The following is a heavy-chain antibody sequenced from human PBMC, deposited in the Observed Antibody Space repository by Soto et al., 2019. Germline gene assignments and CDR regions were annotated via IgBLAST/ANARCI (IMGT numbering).Heavy chain of an antibody. V-gene: IGHV3-23*01. CDR2: ISASGRDT. Sequence: LRLSCAASGFTFDNYAMSWVRQAPGKGLEWVAGISASGRDTYFADSVKDRFTISRDSSKNTLYLQMNSLRAEDTATYYCAKGKTTGRFYFDYWGQGTLVTVSS. J-gene: IGHJ4*02. D-gene: IGHD2-8*02. CDR1: GFTFDNYA. CDR3: AKGKTTGRFYFDY.